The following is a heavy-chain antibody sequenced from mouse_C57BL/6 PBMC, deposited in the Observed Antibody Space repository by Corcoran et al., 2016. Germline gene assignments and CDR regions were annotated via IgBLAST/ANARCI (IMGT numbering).Heavy chain of an antibody. CDR3: AREGAYYSIAY. J-gene: IGHJ3*01. V-gene: IGHV1-76*01. Sequence: QVQLKQSGAELVRPGASVKLSGKASGYTFTDYYINWVKQRPGQGLEWIARIYPGSGNTYYNEKFKGKATLTAEKSSSTAYMQLSSLTSEDSAVYFCAREGAYYSIAYWGQGTLVTVSA. CDR1: GYTFTDYY. CDR2: IYPGSGNT. D-gene: IGHD2-5*01.